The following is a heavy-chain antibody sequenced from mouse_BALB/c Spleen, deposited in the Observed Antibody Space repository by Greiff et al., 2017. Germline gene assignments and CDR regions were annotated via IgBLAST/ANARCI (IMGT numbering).Heavy chain of an antibody. Sequence: VQLHQSGPELVKPGASVKISCKASGYTFTDYYINWVKQKPGQGLEWIGWIYPGSGNTKYNEKFKGKATLTVDTSSSTAYMQLSSLTSEDTAVYFCARDRYDVLFAYWGQGTLVTVSA. J-gene: IGHJ3*01. V-gene: IGHV1-84*02. CDR1: GYTFTDYY. D-gene: IGHD2-14*01. CDR3: ARDRYDVLFAY. CDR2: IYPGSGNT.